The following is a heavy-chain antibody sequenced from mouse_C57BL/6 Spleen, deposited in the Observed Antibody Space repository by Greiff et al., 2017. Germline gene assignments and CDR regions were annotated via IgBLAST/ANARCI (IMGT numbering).Heavy chain of an antibody. CDR2: IYPGSGRT. J-gene: IGHJ2*01. CDR1: GYTFTSYW. Sequence: QVQLQQPGAELVKPGASVKMSCKASGYTFTSYWITWVKQRPGQGLEWIGDIYPGSGRTTYHETFKSKATLTADTSSSTAYMQLSSLTSEDSAVYYCARERYSDYWGQGTTLTVSS. V-gene: IGHV1-55*01. CDR3: ARERYSDY.